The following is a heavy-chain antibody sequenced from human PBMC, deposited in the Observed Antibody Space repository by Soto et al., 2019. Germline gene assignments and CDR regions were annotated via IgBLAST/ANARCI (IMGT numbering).Heavy chain of an antibody. V-gene: IGHV1-18*01. CDR2: ISAYNGNT. CDR3: VVAAQPYYFDY. CDR1: GYTFTSYC. D-gene: IGHD2-15*01. J-gene: IGHJ4*02. Sequence: QVQLVQSGAEVKKPGASVKVSCKASGYTFTSYCISWVRQAPGQGLEWMGWISAYNGNTNYAQKRQGRVTMTPDTSTSTAYMELRSLRSDDTAVYYCVVAAQPYYFDYWGQGTLVTVSS.